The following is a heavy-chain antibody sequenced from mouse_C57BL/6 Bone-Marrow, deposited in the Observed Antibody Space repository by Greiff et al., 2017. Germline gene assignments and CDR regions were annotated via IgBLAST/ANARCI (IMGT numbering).Heavy chain of an antibody. CDR3: ARGAYYGSSYGAMDY. CDR2: IYPRSGNT. CDR1: GYTFTSYG. D-gene: IGHD1-1*01. Sequence: VKLVESGAELARPGASVKLSCKASGYTFTSYGISWVKQRTGQRLEWIGEIYPRSGNTYYNEKFKGKATLTADKSSSTAYMELRSLTSEDSAVYFCARGAYYGSSYGAMDYWGQGTSVTVSS. J-gene: IGHJ4*01. V-gene: IGHV1-81*01.